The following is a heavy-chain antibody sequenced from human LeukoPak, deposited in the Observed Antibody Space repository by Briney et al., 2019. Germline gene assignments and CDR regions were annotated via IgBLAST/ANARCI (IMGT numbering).Heavy chain of an antibody. D-gene: IGHD6-13*01. Sequence: SETLSLTCTVSGGSISSFYWSWIRQPPGKGLEWIGYTYYSGSTNYNPSLKSRVTISVDTSKNQFSLKLTSVTAADTAVYYCARGGSSWSTDYYYYGMDVWGQGTTVTVSS. CDR2: TYYSGST. V-gene: IGHV4-59*01. CDR1: GGSISSFY. CDR3: ARGGSSWSTDYYYYGMDV. J-gene: IGHJ6*02.